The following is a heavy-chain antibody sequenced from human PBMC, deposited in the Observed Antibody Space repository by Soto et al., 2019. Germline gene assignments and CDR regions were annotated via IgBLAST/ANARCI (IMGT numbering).Heavy chain of an antibody. V-gene: IGHV3-30*18. Sequence: QVQLVESGGGVVQPGRSLRLSCAASGFTFSSYGMHWVRQAPGKGLEWVAIISYDGSNTYYADSVKGRFTISRDNSKMTLYLEMNSLRAEDTSVYYCAKEGGLSGSYYIASSYYFDYWGQGTLVTVSS. CDR1: GFTFSSYG. D-gene: IGHD1-26*01. CDR3: AKEGGLSGSYYIASSYYFDY. CDR2: ISYDGSNT. J-gene: IGHJ4*02.